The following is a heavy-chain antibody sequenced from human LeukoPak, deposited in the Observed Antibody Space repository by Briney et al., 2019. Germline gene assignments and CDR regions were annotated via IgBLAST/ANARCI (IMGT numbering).Heavy chain of an antibody. V-gene: IGHV3-23*01. D-gene: IGHD6-6*01. Sequence: GGSLRLSCEASGFTCRSNSMSWVRQTPGKGLEWVSSISGSGDDTYYADSVWGRFTLSRDNSKNTLYLQMNSLSTEDTGLYYCARGAIAARRFDSWGQGTLVTVSS. J-gene: IGHJ4*02. CDR1: GFTCRSNS. CDR3: ARGAIAARRFDS. CDR2: ISGSGDDT.